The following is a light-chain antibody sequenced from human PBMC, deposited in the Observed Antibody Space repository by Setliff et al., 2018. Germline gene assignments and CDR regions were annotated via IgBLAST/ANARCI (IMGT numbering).Light chain of an antibody. V-gene: IGLV1-40*01. Sequence: QSVLTQPPSVSGAPGQGVTISCTGSSSDIGAGFSVHWYQQLPGTAPKLLIYGNSNRPSGVPDRFSGSKSGTSASLAITGLQAEDEADYYRQSYGGSLSGYVFGTGTKVTVL. CDR1: SSDIGAGFS. J-gene: IGLJ1*01. CDR3: QSYGGSLSGYV. CDR2: GNS.